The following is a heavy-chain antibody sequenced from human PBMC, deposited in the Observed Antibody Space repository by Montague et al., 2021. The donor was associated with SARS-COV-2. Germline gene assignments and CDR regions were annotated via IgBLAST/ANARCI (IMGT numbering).Heavy chain of an antibody. CDR3: ARGQVTISGVVIFIPAAGHLDG. CDR2: INHTGSA. J-gene: IGHJ3*01. Sequence: SETLSLTCAVYSGSFNDFYWTWIRQSPGKGLEWIGEINHTGSATYNPSLKGRVTLSRDTSKNQFSLKLQSATPADTAVYYCARGQVTISGVVIFIPAAGHLDGWGQGTSVTASS. V-gene: IGHV4-34*01. D-gene: IGHD3-3*01. CDR1: SGSFNDFY.